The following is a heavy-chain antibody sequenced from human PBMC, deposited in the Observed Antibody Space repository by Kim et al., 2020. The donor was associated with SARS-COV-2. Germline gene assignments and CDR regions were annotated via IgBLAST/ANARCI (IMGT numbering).Heavy chain of an antibody. D-gene: IGHD3-10*01. CDR3: AKQAGSGHTYDAFDI. CDR1: GFTFSSYG. J-gene: IGHJ3*02. CDR2: ISYEGSNK. Sequence: GGSLRLSCAASGFTFSSYGMHWVRRAPGKGLEWVAVISYEGSNKHYADSVKGRFTISRDNSMNMVYLQMNSLRAEDTAVYYCAKQAGSGHTYDAFDIWG. V-gene: IGHV3-30*18.